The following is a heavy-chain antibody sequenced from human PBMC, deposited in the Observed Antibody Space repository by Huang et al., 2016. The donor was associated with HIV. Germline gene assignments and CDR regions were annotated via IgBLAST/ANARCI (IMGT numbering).Heavy chain of an antibody. CDR2: MKPNSGDT. CDR3: ARGGLLWFGELST. J-gene: IGHJ5*02. D-gene: IGHD3-10*01. V-gene: IGHV1-8*01. Sequence: QVQLVQSGAEVKKPGASVKVSCKASGYTFTNYDINWVRKATGQGLEWMGWMKPNSGDTGVAQKFQGIGTMTRNTSISTAYMELSSLRSEDTAVYYCARGGLLWFGELSTWGQGTLVTVSS. CDR1: GYTFTNYD.